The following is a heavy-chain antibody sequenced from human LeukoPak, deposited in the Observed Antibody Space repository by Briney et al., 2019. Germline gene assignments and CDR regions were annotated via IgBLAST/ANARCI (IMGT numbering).Heavy chain of an antibody. J-gene: IGHJ2*01. Sequence: PAGSLRLSCAASGITVSSKYMSWVRQAPGKGLEWVSVMQSGGSTYYADSVKGRFTISRDNSKNTLYLQMNSLRVEDTAVYYCARDGGAGWYFDLWGRGTLVTVSS. CDR2: MQSGGST. CDR1: GITVSSKY. V-gene: IGHV3-53*01. D-gene: IGHD3-16*01. CDR3: ARDGGAGWYFDL.